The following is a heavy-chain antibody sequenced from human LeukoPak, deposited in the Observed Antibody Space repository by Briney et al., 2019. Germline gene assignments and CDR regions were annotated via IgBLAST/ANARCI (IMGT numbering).Heavy chain of an antibody. D-gene: IGHD3-22*01. CDR3: AKDPRASSAYYYDRLGY. CDR2: IRSSGTTI. CDR1: GFTFSSYE. V-gene: IGHV3-48*03. Sequence: GGSLRLSCAASGFTFSSYEMNWVRQAPGKGLEWVSYIRSSGTTIYYADSVKGRFTISRDNAKNSLYLQMNSLRVEDTAVYYCAKDPRASSAYYYDRLGYWGQGTLVTVSS. J-gene: IGHJ4*02.